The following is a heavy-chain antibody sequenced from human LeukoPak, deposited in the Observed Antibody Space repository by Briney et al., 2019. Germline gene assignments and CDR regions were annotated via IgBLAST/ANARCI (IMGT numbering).Heavy chain of an antibody. J-gene: IGHJ4*02. CDR1: GYTFTSYG. D-gene: IGHD6-19*01. V-gene: IGHV1-18*01. CDR2: IIGYSGNT. CDR3: ARDLDGRAVAGTGELYYFDY. Sequence: ASVKVSCKASGYTFTSYGISWVRQAPGQGLEWMGWIIGYSGNTNYAQKFQGRVTMTRDTSISTAYMELSRLRSDDTAVYYCARDLDGRAVAGTGELYYFDYWGQGTLVTVSS.